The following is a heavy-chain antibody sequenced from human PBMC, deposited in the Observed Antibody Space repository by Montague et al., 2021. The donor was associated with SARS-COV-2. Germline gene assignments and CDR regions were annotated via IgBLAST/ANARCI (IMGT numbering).Heavy chain of an antibody. J-gene: IGHJ4*02. CDR3: ARAVGYGDPFDY. CDR1: GGSISSYY. D-gene: IGHD4-17*01. CDR2: IYSSGST. V-gene: IGHV4-59*01. Sequence: SETLSLTCTVSGGSISSYYWNWIRQPPGKGLEWIGYIYSSGSTNYYPSLKSRATISVDTSKNQFSLKLSSVTAADTAVYYCARAVGYGDPFDYWGQGTLVTVSS.